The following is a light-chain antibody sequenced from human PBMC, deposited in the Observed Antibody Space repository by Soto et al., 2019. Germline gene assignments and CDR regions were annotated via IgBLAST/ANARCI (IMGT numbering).Light chain of an antibody. V-gene: IGKV1-5*03. CDR3: LQYFTYPFT. Sequence: DIQMTQSPSTLSASVGDRVTITCRASQRVGGGLVWYQQKPGKAPKILIYGGSSLESGVPSRFSGSGSGAEFTLTIDSLQPDDFATYYCLQYFTYPFTCGGGTKG. CDR2: GGS. J-gene: IGKJ4*01. CDR1: QRVGGG.